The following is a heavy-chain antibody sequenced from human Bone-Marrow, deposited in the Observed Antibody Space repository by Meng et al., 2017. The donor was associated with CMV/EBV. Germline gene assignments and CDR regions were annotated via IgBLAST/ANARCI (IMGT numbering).Heavy chain of an antibody. J-gene: IGHJ4*02. Sequence: SETLSFTCAVYGGSFSGYYWRWIRQPPGKGLEWIGEINHSGSTNYNPSLKSRVTISVDTSKNQFSLKLSSVTAADTAVYYCARGGRGLYCSSTSCYTGYSSSSTNFDYWGEGTLVAVSS. V-gene: IGHV4-34*01. CDR3: ARGGRGLYCSSTSCYTGYSSSSTNFDY. CDR1: GGSFSGYY. D-gene: IGHD2-2*02. CDR2: INHSGST.